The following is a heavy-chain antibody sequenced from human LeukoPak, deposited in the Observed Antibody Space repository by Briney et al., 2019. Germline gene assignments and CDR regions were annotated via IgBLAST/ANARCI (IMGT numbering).Heavy chain of an antibody. CDR1: GFTFSSYA. V-gene: IGHV3-23*01. CDR2: ISSSGGSI. Sequence: PGGSLRLSCAASGFTFSSYAMTCVRQAPGKGLEWVSGISSSGGSISYAGSVKGRFTISRDNSKNTLYLQMNSLRAEDTAVYYCAKGYGGNPSTVMDVWGQGTTVTVSS. CDR3: AKGYGGNPSTVMDV. J-gene: IGHJ6*02. D-gene: IGHD4-23*01.